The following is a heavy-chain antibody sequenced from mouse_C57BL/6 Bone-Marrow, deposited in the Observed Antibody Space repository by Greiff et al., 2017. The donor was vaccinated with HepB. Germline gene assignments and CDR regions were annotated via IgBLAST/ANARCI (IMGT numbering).Heavy chain of an antibody. CDR1: GYTFTSYW. D-gene: IGHD1-1*01. V-gene: IGHV1-69*01. J-gene: IGHJ2*01. CDR2: IDPSDSYT. Sequence: QVQLKQPGAELVMPGASVKLSCKASGYTFTSYWMHWVKQRPGQGLEWIGEIDPSDSYTNYNQKFKGKSTLTVDKSSSTAYMQLSSLTSEDSAVYYCARGGIYYGSFDYWGQGTTLTVSS. CDR3: ARGGIYYGSFDY.